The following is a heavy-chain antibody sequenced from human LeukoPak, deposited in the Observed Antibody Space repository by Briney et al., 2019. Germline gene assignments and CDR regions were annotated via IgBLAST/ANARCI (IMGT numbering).Heavy chain of an antibody. CDR2: IYHSGST. Sequence: SETLSLTCTVSGGSISSCYWSWIRQPPGKGLEWIGYIYHSGSTYYNPSLKSRVTISVDTSKNQFSLKLSSVTAADTAVYYCARALVLLWFGESPWYFDLWGRGTLVTVSS. J-gene: IGHJ2*01. D-gene: IGHD3-10*01. CDR3: ARALVLLWFGESPWYFDL. CDR1: GGSISSCY. V-gene: IGHV4-59*12.